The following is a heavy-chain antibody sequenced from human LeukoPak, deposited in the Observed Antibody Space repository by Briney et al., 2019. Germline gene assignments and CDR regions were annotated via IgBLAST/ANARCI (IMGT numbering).Heavy chain of an antibody. CDR1: GGSISSGVYY. J-gene: IGHJ3*02. D-gene: IGHD4-17*01. V-gene: IGHV4-31*03. CDR2: IYYSGST. Sequence: SQTLSLTCTVSGGSISSGVYYWSWIRQHPGKGLEWIGYIYYSGSTYYHPSLKSRVTISVDTSKNQFSLKLSSVTAAGTAVYYCARDGTVTTSDAFDIWGQGTMVTVSS. CDR3: ARDGTVTTSDAFDI.